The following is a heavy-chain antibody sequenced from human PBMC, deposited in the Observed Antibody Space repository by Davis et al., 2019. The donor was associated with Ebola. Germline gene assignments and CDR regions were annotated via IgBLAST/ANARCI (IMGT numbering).Heavy chain of an antibody. Sequence: AASVKVSCKASGYIFSNYDINWVRQAPGQGLEWMGGIIPIFGTANYAQKFQGRVTITADKSTSTAYMELSSLRSEDTAVYYCARGSLRYLGKSYYYGMDVWGQGTTVTVSS. D-gene: IGHD4-17*01. J-gene: IGHJ6*02. V-gene: IGHV1-69*06. CDR3: ARGSLRYLGKSYYYGMDV. CDR2: IIPIFGTA. CDR1: GYIFSNYD.